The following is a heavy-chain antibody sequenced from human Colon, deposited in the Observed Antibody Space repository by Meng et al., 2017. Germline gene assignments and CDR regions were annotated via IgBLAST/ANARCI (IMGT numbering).Heavy chain of an antibody. CDR2: IYYRGST. D-gene: IGHD5-24*01. CDR3: ARKRDGYNPFDD. J-gene: IGHJ4*02. Sequence: QGQLEGSCPGLGKPSETLSMSCAGSCYSIGSSNLWVWIRQPPGKVLELIGYIYYRGSTHYNPSIKSRVTMSVATSKNQFSLKLSSVTAVDTALYYCARKRDGYNPFDDWGQGTLVTVSS. CDR1: CYSIGSSNL. V-gene: IGHV4-28*01.